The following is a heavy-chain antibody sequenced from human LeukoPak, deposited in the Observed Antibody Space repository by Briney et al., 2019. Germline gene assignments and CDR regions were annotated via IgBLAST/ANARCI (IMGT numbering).Heavy chain of an antibody. CDR2: IIPILGIA. CDR1: GGTFSSYA. D-gene: IGHD2-2*01. Sequence: SVKVSCKASGGTFSSYAISWVRQAPGQGLEWMGRIIPILGIANYAQKFQGRVTITADKSTSTAYMELSSLRSEDTAVYYCARDPSLQYQLPRYHNYYYYGMDVWGQGTTVTVSS. CDR3: ARDPSLQYQLPRYHNYYYYGMDV. J-gene: IGHJ6*02. V-gene: IGHV1-69*04.